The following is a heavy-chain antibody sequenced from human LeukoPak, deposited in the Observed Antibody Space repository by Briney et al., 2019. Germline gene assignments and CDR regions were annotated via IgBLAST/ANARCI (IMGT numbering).Heavy chain of an antibody. CDR2: IKQDGSEK. J-gene: IGHJ6*03. D-gene: IGHD1-26*01. CDR1: GFTFSSYW. V-gene: IGHV3-7*01. CDR3: ARGVVGAKPGGVYYYYYMDV. Sequence: GGSLRLSCAASGFTFSSYWMSWVRQAPGKGLEWVANIKQDGSEKYYVDSVKGRFTISRDNAKNTLYLQMNSLRAEDTAVYYCARGVVGAKPGGVYYYYYMDVWGKGTTVTVSS.